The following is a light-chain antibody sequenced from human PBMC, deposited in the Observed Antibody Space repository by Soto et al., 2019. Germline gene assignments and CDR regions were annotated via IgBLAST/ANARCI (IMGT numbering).Light chain of an antibody. CDR3: QQSYSTPLT. J-gene: IGKJ4*01. Sequence: IVLTQSPATLSLSPGKSASLSCRASQNISNYLIWYQQKPGQAPRLLIYDVSNRATGIPARFSGSGSGTDFTLTISSLEPEDFATYYCQQSYSTPLTFGGGTKVDIK. CDR2: DVS. V-gene: IGKV3-11*01. CDR1: QNISNY.